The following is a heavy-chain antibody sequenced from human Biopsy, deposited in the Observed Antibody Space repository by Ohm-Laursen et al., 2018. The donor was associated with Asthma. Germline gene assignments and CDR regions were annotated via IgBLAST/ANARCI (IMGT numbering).Heavy chain of an antibody. J-gene: IGHJ6*02. D-gene: IGHD3-10*01. CDR2: GRVYNGNT. CDR1: GYTVNRAG. CDR3: ARAVDYSHYYGIDV. Sequence: GASVKVSCRTDGYTVNRAGITWARQAPGEGREWMGWGRVYNGNTKVAQKLQDRVTMITDTSTSTAYMELRSLRSDDTAVYFCARAVDYSHYYGIDVWGQGTTVTVS. V-gene: IGHV1-18*01.